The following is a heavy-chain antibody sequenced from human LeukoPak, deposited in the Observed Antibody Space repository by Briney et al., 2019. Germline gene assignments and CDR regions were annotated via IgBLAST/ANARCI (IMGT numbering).Heavy chain of an antibody. CDR1: GFIFSHYG. J-gene: IGHJ4*01. CDR2: IWSDATNR. CDR3: ARDANRGFDYSNSLQY. D-gene: IGHD4-11*01. V-gene: IGHV3-33*01. Sequence: PGGSLRLSCGASGFIFSHYGMRWVRQAPGKGLEWVAVIWSDATNRFYAASVKGRFTISRDNSQNTLFLQMDTLRAEDTAIYYCARDANRGFDYSNSLQYWGHGTLVTVSS.